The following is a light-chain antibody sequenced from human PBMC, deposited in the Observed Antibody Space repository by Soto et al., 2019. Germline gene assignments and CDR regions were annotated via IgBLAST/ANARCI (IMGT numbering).Light chain of an antibody. Sequence: DIQLTQSPSSLSASVGDRVTITCRASQSISSWLAWYQRKPGKAPKLLIYAASSLQSGVPSRFSGSGSGTDFTLTISSLQPEDFATYYCQQSYSTSITFGQGTRLEIK. CDR1: QSISSW. V-gene: IGKV1-39*01. CDR3: QQSYSTSIT. CDR2: AAS. J-gene: IGKJ5*01.